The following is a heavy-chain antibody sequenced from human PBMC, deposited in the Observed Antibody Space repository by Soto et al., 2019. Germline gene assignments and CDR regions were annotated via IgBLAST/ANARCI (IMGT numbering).Heavy chain of an antibody. Sequence: PGESLKISCKGVGYKFGSAWIGWVRQMPGKGLEWMGIIYPGDSDTRYSPSFQGQVTISADKSISTAYLQWSSLKASDTAMYYCASTAWYYYDSSGYYWGAFDIWGQGTMVTVSS. CDR2: IYPGDSDT. CDR3: ASTAWYYYDSSGYYWGAFDI. D-gene: IGHD3-22*01. V-gene: IGHV5-51*01. CDR1: GYKFGSAW. J-gene: IGHJ3*02.